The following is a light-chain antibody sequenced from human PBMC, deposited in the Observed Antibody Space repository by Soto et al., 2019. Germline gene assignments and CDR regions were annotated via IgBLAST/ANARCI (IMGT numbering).Light chain of an antibody. CDR3: SSYRTMTTLV. Sequence: QSALTQPASVSGSPGQSITISCTGTSSDIGGYNFVSWYQQHPGKAPKLMIYEVTNRPSGISNRFSGSKSGNTASLTISGVQPEDEADYYGSSYRTMTTLVFGGGTKLTVL. CDR2: EVT. V-gene: IGLV2-14*01. CDR1: SSDIGGYNF. J-gene: IGLJ2*01.